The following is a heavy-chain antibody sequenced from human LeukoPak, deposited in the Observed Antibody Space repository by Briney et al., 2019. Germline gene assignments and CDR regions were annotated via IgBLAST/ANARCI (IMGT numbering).Heavy chain of an antibody. CDR3: AREGKDTDDYTGAIDY. V-gene: IGHV3-48*03. J-gene: IGHJ4*02. Sequence: PGGPLRLSCVASGFTFSSYEMNWVRQAPGKGLEWVSYISSSGGTKYYADSVKGRFTISRDNAKNSLHLQMSSLTAEDTAFYYCAREGKDTDDYTGAIDYWGQGTLVTVSS. D-gene: IGHD5-24*01. CDR1: GFTFSSYE. CDR2: ISSSGGTK.